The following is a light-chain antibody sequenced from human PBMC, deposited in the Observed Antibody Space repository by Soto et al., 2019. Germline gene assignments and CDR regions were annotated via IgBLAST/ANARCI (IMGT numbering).Light chain of an antibody. V-gene: IGLV1-40*01. CDR3: QPYDSSLSGYV. J-gene: IGLJ1*01. Sequence: QSALTQPPSVSGAPGQRVTISCTGDSSNIGSVYAVHWYQQLPGAAPKLLIYANTNRPSGVPDRFSGSKSGTSASLAISGLQAEDEADYYCQPYDSSLSGYVFGTGTKVTVL. CDR1: SSNIGSVYA. CDR2: ANT.